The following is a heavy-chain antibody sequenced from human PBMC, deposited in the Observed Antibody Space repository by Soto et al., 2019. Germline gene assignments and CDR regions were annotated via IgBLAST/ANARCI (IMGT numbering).Heavy chain of an antibody. CDR3: VRDVTVGYGRFDP. Sequence: QVQMVQSGAEVKKPGASVKVSCKASGYLFTSFGISWVRQAPGQGLEWMAWINTYNGNTKYGMKFQGRVTVTTDTTTSTAYMELRSLRSDDTTVYYCVRDVTVGYGRFDPWGQGTLVTVSS. CDR2: INTYNGNT. J-gene: IGHJ5*02. D-gene: IGHD1-26*01. V-gene: IGHV1-18*01. CDR1: GYLFTSFG.